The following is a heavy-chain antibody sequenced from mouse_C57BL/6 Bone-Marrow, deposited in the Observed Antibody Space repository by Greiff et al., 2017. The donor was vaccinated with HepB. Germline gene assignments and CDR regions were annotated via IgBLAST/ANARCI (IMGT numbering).Heavy chain of an antibody. CDR3: AKRLRRGAWFAY. J-gene: IGHJ3*01. CDR1: GYTFTSYG. D-gene: IGHD2-2*01. V-gene: IGHV1-81*01. Sequence: VQLQQSGAELARPGASVKLSCKASGYTFTSYGISWVKQRTGQGLEWIGEIYPRSGNTYYNEKFKGKATLTADKSSSTAYMELRSLTSEDSAVYFCAKRLRRGAWFAYWGQGTLVTVSA. CDR2: IYPRSGNT.